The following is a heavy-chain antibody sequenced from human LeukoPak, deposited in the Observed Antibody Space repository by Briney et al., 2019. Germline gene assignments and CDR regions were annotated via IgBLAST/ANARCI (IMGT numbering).Heavy chain of an antibody. D-gene: IGHD4-17*01. CDR3: ARGPKTTVTPWFY. Sequence: SETLSLTCTVSGGSISGYYWSWIRQPPGKGLEWIGYIYYSGSTNYNPSLKSRVTISVDTSKNQFSLKLSSVTAADTAVYYCARGPKTTVTPWFYWGQGTLVTVSS. CDR2: IYYSGST. V-gene: IGHV4-59*01. J-gene: IGHJ4*02. CDR1: GGSISGYY.